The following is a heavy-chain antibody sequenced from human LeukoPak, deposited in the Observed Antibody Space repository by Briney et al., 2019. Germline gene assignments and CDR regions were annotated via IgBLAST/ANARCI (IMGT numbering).Heavy chain of an antibody. J-gene: IGHJ4*02. CDR2: INHSGST. D-gene: IGHD6-19*01. CDR1: GFIFSSAW. Sequence: GSLRLSCAGSGFIFSSAWMSWVRQPPGKGLEWIGEINHSGSTNYNPSLKSRVTISVDTPKNQFSLKLSSVTAADTAVYYCAITVAGYFDYWGQGTLVTVSS. CDR3: AITVAGYFDY. V-gene: IGHV4-34*08.